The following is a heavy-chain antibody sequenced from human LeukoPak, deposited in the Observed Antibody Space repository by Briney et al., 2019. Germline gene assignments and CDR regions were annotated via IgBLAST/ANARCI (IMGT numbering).Heavy chain of an antibody. Sequence: PSETLSLTCTVSGGSISGWYWSWIRQPPGKGLEWIGYIYGSGNTNYNPSLKSRVTMSIDTSKNQFSLKLTSVTAADTATYYCARDRGGYTYSHDYWGQGTLVTVSS. CDR3: ARDRGGYTYSHDY. CDR2: IYGSGNT. D-gene: IGHD5-18*01. CDR1: GGSISGWY. V-gene: IGHV4-59*01. J-gene: IGHJ4*02.